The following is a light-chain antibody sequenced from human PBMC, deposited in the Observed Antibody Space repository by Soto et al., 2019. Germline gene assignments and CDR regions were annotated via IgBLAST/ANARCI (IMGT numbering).Light chain of an antibody. J-gene: IGLJ1*01. Sequence: MLPHRPSVHGPRRHNVTLSCAWTDSDIASYDVHWYQQLRGTAPKLLTYDNTNRPCGVPDRFSGSKSGTLASMAITGLQAEDEADYSCQYFDNSLSDYYVFGTGTKVTV. V-gene: IGLV1-40*01. CDR3: QYFDNSLSDYYV. CDR1: DSDIASYD. CDR2: DNT.